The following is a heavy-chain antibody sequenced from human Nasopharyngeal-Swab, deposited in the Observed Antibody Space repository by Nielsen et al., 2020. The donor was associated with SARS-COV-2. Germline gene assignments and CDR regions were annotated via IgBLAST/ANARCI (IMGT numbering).Heavy chain of an antibody. CDR3: ARGKLLWFGELSRRVYYFDY. Sequence: QTLSLTCAISGDSGSSNSAAWNWIRQSPSRGLEWLGRTYYRSKWYNDYAVSVKSRITINPDTSKNQFSLQPNSVTPEDTAVYYCARGKLLWFGELSRRVYYFDYWGQGTLVTVSS. CDR2: TYYRSKWYN. V-gene: IGHV6-1*01. J-gene: IGHJ4*02. CDR1: GDSGSSNSAA. D-gene: IGHD3-10*01.